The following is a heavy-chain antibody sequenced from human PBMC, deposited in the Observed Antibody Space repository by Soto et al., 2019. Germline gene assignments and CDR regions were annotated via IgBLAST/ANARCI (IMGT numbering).Heavy chain of an antibody. CDR3: ARELPERGKEV. D-gene: IGHD2-15*01. V-gene: IGHV1-69*06. CDR1: GVTFSSSA. Sequence: QVQLVQSGAEVKKPGSSVKVSCKASGVTFSSSAISWVRQAPGQGLEWMGAIIPVFGTAHYAQKFQGRVTITADKPTSTAYMELSRLRSEDTAVYYCARELPERGKEVWGQWTTVTVSS. CDR2: IIPVFGTA. J-gene: IGHJ6*02.